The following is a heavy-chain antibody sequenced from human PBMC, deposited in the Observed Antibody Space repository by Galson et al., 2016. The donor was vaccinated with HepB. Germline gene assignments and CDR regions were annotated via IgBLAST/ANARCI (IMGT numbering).Heavy chain of an antibody. CDR3: VRDGGHYELDV. D-gene: IGHD4-23*01. V-gene: IGHV3-74*01. CDR1: GFTFTNHW. J-gene: IGHJ6*02. CDR2: IRPDGGVT. Sequence: SLRLSCAASGFTFTNHWMQWVRQAPGKGLVLVSRIRPDGGVTRYADSVNGRFTTTRDNAKNMVYLQMNSLRADDTAVYYCVRDGGHYELDVWGQGTTVIVS.